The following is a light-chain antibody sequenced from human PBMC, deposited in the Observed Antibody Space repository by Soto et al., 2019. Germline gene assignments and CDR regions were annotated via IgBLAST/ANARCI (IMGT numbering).Light chain of an antibody. Sequence: EIVLTQSPGTLSLSPGERATLSCRASRSVSSRYLAWYQQKPGQAPRLLFYGASNKATGIPDRFSGTGSGTDFTLTISRLEPEDFAVYYCQQYGNSPYTFGLGTKLEIK. CDR2: GAS. J-gene: IGKJ2*01. V-gene: IGKV3-20*01. CDR3: QQYGNSPYT. CDR1: RSVSSRY.